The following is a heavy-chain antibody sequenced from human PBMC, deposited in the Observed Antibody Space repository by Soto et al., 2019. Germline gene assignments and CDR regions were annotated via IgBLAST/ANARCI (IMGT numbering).Heavy chain of an antibody. CDR2: IYPGDSDT. CDR1: GYNFSTYW. D-gene: IGHD5-18*01. CDR3: ARRGYSYGLDV. V-gene: IGHV5-51*01. Sequence: KVSCKGSGYNFSTYWIAWVRQLPGKGPEWMGIIYPGDSDTSYSPSFQGQVTISVDKSISTAYLQWNSLKASDTAVYYCARRGYSYGLDVWGQGTKVTVLL. J-gene: IGHJ6*02.